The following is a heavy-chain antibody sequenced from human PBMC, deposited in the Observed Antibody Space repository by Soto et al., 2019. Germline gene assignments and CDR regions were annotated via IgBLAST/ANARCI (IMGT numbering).Heavy chain of an antibody. D-gene: IGHD2-2*02. J-gene: IGHJ6*02. CDR2: ISGSGDST. V-gene: IGHV3-23*01. CDR1: GFTFSNYA. CDR3: ATPPEFCTSSSCHNYGVDV. Sequence: WGSLRLSGAASGFTFSNYAMRWVRQAPGKGLEWVSAISGSGDSTYYADSVKGRFTISRDNSKNTLYLHMNSLRAEDSAVYYCATPPEFCTSSSCHNYGVDVWGQGTTVTVSS.